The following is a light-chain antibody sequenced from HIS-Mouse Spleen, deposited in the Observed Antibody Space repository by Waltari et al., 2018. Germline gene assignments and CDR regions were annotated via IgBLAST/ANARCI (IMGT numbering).Light chain of an antibody. CDR3: LLYYGGAVV. J-gene: IGLJ2*01. CDR2: GRS. V-gene: IGLV7-43*01. Sequence: QAVVSHDPSLPVSPVGTVTHTCAPRTGPVTSGYYPKWFQQKPGQAPRALIHGRSSKHSWTPARFSGSLLGGKAALTLSGVQPEDEAEYYCLLYYGGAVVFGGGTKLTVL. CDR1: TGPVTSGYY.